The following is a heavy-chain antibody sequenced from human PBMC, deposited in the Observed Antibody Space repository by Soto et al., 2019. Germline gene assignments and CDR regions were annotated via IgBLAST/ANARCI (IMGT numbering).Heavy chain of an antibody. CDR1: GYIFTNHY. D-gene: IGHD3-22*01. Sequence: QVELVQSGAEVKKPGASVKVSCKASGYIFTNHYIHWVRQAPGQGLEWMGIINPSGGSTNYLQKFQGRVTMTRDTSTSTVYMELSSLRSEDTAVYFCARADYYDSSGFYYDYWGQGTLVTVSS. CDR2: INPSGGST. CDR3: ARADYYDSSGFYYDY. J-gene: IGHJ4*02. V-gene: IGHV1-46*01.